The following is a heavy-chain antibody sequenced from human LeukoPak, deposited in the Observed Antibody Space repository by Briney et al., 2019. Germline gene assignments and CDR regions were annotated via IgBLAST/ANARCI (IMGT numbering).Heavy chain of an antibody. CDR2: IFYSGST. V-gene: IGHV4-39*01. D-gene: IGHD5-18*01. CDR3: ARQGLYTYGPDDAFDI. CDR1: GGSISTSAYY. J-gene: IGHJ3*02. Sequence: PSETLSLTCTVSGGSISTSAYYWGWIRQPPGKGLEWIGSIFYSGSTYYNPSLKSRVTISVDTSKNQFSLKLNFVTAADTAVYYCARQGLYTYGPDDAFDIWGQGTMVTVSS.